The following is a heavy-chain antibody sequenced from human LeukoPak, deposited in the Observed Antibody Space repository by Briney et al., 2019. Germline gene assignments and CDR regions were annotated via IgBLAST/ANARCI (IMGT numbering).Heavy chain of an antibody. CDR1: GGSISSSSYY. CDR2: IYYSGST. D-gene: IGHD5-24*01. V-gene: IGHV4-39*01. Sequence: PSETLSLTCTVSGGSISSSSYYWGWIRQPPGKGLEWIGSIYYSGSTYYNPSLKSRVTISVDTSKNQFSLKLSSVTAADTAVYYCARGNGYNGYWGQGTLVTVSS. CDR3: ARGNGYNGY. J-gene: IGHJ4*02.